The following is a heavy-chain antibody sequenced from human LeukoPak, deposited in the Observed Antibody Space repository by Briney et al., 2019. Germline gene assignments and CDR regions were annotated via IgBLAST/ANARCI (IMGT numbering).Heavy chain of an antibody. J-gene: IGHJ6*03. CDR2: INPSGGST. CDR3: ARAPPYYYDSSTIWGYYYYMDV. D-gene: IGHD3-22*01. CDR1: GYTFTSYY. V-gene: IGHV1-46*01. Sequence: GASVKVSCKASGYTFTSYYMHWVRQAPGQGLEWMGIINPSGGSTSYAQKFQGRVTITRNTSISTAYMELSSLRSEDTAVYYCARAPPYYYDSSTIWGYYYYMDVWGKGTTVTVSS.